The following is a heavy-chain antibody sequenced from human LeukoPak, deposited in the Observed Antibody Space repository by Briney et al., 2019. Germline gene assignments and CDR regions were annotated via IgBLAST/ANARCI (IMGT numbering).Heavy chain of an antibody. D-gene: IGHD2-15*01. Sequence: GGCLRLSCTASAFTVSSNYMSWVRQAPGKGLEWVSVIYSGGSTYYADSVKGRFTISRDNSKNTLYLQMNSLRAEDTAVYYCAREGLQRDYFDYCGQGTLVTVSS. J-gene: IGHJ4*02. CDR2: IYSGGST. CDR3: AREGLQRDYFDY. CDR1: AFTVSSNY. V-gene: IGHV3-53*01.